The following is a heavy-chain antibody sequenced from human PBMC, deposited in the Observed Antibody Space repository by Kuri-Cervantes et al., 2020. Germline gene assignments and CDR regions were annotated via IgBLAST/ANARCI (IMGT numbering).Heavy chain of an antibody. Sequence: GGSLRLSCAASGFTFSRYHMVWVRQAPGKGLEWVSAISGSGGSTYYADSVKGRFTISRDNSKNTLYLQMNSLRAEDTAVYYCASVARPLGYWGQGTLVTVSS. CDR3: ASVARPLGY. V-gene: IGHV3-23*01. CDR2: ISGSGGST. CDR1: GFTFSRYH. D-gene: IGHD6-6*01. J-gene: IGHJ4*02.